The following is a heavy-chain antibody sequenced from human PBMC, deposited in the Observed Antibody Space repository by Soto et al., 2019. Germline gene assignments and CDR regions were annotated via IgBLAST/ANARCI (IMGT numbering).Heavy chain of an antibody. CDR1: GGTFSSYA. CDR3: ARDFNSPAGRLSAFDI. D-gene: IGHD2-21*01. V-gene: IGHV1-69*13. CDR2: IIPIFGTA. J-gene: IGHJ3*02. Sequence: AASVKVSCKASGGTFSSYAISWVRQAPGQGLEWMGGIIPIFGTANYAQKFQGRVTITADESTSTAYMELSSLRSEDTAVYYCARDFNSPAGRLSAFDIWGQGTMVTVSS.